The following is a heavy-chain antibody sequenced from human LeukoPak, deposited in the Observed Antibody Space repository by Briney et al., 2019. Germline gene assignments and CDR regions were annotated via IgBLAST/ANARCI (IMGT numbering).Heavy chain of an antibody. CDR3: ARDRGYYDSSGYPVDY. V-gene: IGHV3-21*01. D-gene: IGHD3-22*01. CDR2: ISSSSYI. Sequence: GGSLRLSCAASGFTFSSYSMNWVRQAPGKGLEWVSSISSSSYIYYADSVKGRFTISRDNAKNSLYLQMNSLRAEDTAVYYCARDRGYYDSSGYPVDYWGQGTLVTVSS. J-gene: IGHJ4*02. CDR1: GFTFSSYS.